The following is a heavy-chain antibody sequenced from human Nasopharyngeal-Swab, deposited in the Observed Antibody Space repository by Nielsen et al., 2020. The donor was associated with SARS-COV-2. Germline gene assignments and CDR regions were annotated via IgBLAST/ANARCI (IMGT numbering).Heavy chain of an antibody. V-gene: IGHV3-33*01. CDR2: IWFDGSKK. Sequence: GESLQISCAASGLTFSTYGMHWVRQAPGKGLEWVSTIWFDGSKKHYADSVKGRFTISRDYSKNTLFLEMNSLTAEDTAIYYCAREEMYYFDSWGQGTLVTVSS. CDR3: AREEMYYFDS. D-gene: IGHD5-24*01. J-gene: IGHJ4*02. CDR1: GLTFSTYG.